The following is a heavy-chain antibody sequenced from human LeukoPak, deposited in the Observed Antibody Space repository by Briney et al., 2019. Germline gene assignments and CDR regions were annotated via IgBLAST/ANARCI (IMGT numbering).Heavy chain of an antibody. CDR2: IKQDGSEK. CDR1: GFTFSSYW. J-gene: IGHJ4*02. V-gene: IGHV3-7*01. CDR3: ARDYYDSSGYSYYFDY. D-gene: IGHD3-22*01. Sequence: PGGSLRLSCAASGFTFSSYWMSRVRQAPGKGLEWVANIKQDGSEKYYVDSVKGRFTISRDNAKNSLYLQMNSLRAEDTAVYYCARDYYDSSGYSYYFDYWGQGTLVTVSS.